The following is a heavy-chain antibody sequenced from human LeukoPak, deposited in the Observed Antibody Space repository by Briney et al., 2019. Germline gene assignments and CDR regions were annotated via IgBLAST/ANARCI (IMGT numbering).Heavy chain of an antibody. CDR2: IRSKANTYAT. CDR1: WFTFSDSD. Sequence: GGSLRLSCAASWFTFSDSDMHWVRRASGKGLEWIGRIRSKANTYATTYAASVKGSFTISRDDSKNTAYLQMNSLKTEDTAVYYCTRHSYYDSNGSLIDAFDIWGQGTMVTVSS. V-gene: IGHV3-73*01. D-gene: IGHD3-22*01. J-gene: IGHJ3*02. CDR3: TRHSYYDSNGSLIDAFDI.